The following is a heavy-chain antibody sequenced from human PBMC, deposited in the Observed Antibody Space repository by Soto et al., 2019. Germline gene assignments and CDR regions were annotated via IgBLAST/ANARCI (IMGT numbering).Heavy chain of an antibody. Sequence: QVQLVQSGAEVKKPGSSVKVSCKASGGTFSSNAISWVRQAPGQGLEWMGGIIPIYASPNYAQTFQGRVTVTADKATSTAYLELSRLKFADSAIYCCAVAVTGSRSPLAHWGQGTLVIVSS. V-gene: IGHV1-69*06. CDR2: IIPIYASP. J-gene: IGHJ4*02. CDR3: AVAVTGSRSPLAH. CDR1: GGTFSSNA. D-gene: IGHD3-9*01.